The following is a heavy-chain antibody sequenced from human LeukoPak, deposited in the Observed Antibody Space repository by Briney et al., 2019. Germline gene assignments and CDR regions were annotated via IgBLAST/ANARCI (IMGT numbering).Heavy chain of an antibody. CDR3: ARVGSSGWPNWFDP. Sequence: SETLSLTCTVSGGSIRNYYWSWIRQPPGKGLEWIGYIYYSGSTNYNPSLKSRVTISVDTSKNQFSLKLSSVTAADTAVYYCARVGSSGWPNWFDPWGQGTLVTVSS. J-gene: IGHJ5*02. D-gene: IGHD6-19*01. V-gene: IGHV4-59*01. CDR2: IYYSGST. CDR1: GGSIRNYY.